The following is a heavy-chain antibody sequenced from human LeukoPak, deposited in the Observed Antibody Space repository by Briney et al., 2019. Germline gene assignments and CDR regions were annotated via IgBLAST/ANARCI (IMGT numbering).Heavy chain of an antibody. CDR3: ARAYYDSSGPSLYYYYYMDV. D-gene: IGHD3-22*01. CDR1: GFTFSDYY. Sequence: PGGSLRLSCAASGFTFSDYYMSWIRQAPGKGLEWVSYISSSGSTIYYADSVKGRFTISRDNAKNSLYLQMNSLRAEDTAVYYCARAYYDSSGPSLYYYYYMDVWGKGTTVTASS. V-gene: IGHV3-11*04. CDR2: ISSSGSTI. J-gene: IGHJ6*03.